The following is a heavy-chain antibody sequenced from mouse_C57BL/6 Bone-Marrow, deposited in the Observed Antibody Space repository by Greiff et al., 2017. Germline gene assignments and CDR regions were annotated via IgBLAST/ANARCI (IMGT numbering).Heavy chain of an antibody. CDR2: IDPENGDT. Sequence: VQLQQSGAELVRPGASVKLSCTASGFNIKDDYMHWVKQRPEQGLEWIGWIDPENGDTEYASKFQGKVTIAADTSSNTAYLQLSSLTSEDTAVYYCTTPATYYFDYWGQGTTLTVSS. D-gene: IGHD1-1*01. V-gene: IGHV14-4*01. CDR1: GFNIKDDY. CDR3: TTPATYYFDY. J-gene: IGHJ2*01.